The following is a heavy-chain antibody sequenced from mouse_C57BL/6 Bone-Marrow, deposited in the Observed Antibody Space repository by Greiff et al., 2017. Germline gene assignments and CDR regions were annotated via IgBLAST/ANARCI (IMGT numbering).Heavy chain of an antibody. CDR1: GYTFTSYW. J-gene: IGHJ1*03. CDR2: IDPSDSYT. CDR3: VLYCGYDRGWYFDV. Sequence: QVQLQQPGAELVMPGASVKLSCKASGYTFTSYWMHWVKQRPGQGLEWIGEIDPSDSYTNYNQKFKGKSTLTVDKSSSTAYMQLSSLTSGDSAVYYCVLYCGYDRGWYFDVWGTGTTVTVSS. V-gene: IGHV1-69*01. D-gene: IGHD2-2*01.